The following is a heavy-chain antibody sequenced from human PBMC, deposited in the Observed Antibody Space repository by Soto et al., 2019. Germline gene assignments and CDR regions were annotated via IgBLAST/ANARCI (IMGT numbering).Heavy chain of an antibody. CDR1: GFTFSSYG. V-gene: IGHV3-33*01. D-gene: IGHD3-22*01. J-gene: IGHJ3*02. Sequence: GGSLRLSCAASGFTFSSYGMHWVRQAPGKGLEWVAVIWYDGSNKYYADSVKGRFTISRDNSKNTLYLQMNSLRAEDTAVYYCARPTHGGGSLYYDSSAHDAFDIWGQGTMVTVSS. CDR2: IWYDGSNK. CDR3: ARPTHGGGSLYYDSSAHDAFDI.